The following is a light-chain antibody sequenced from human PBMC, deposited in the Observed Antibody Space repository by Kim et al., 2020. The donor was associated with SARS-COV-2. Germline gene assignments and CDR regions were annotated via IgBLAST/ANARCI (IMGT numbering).Light chain of an antibody. Sequence: GPSVTTPCIRTRSDVGAFTFVSWYHQHPGKAPKLMIYSMTARPSGVPDRFSGSKTGPTASLTISGLQAEDEADYYCCSYAGRYSLVCGGGTKVTVL. CDR3: CSYAGRYSLV. J-gene: IGLJ2*01. CDR1: RSDVGAFTF. V-gene: IGLV2-11*03. CDR2: SMT.